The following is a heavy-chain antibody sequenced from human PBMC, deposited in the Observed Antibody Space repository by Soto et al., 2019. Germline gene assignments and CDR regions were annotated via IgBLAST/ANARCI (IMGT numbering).Heavy chain of an antibody. J-gene: IGHJ4*02. CDR2: ISGLSATT. CDR1: GFRFTSFG. Sequence: DVVLVNSGGGFVRPGESLRLSCGASGFRFTSFGMNWVRQGPGKGLEWLSYISGLSATTYYADSVRGRFTVSRDNDMNLVFLQLNNLRGDDTAVYYGTRGGAARPDYWGQGSRVVVSS. V-gene: IGHV3-48*04. D-gene: IGHD2-15*01. CDR3: TRGGAARPDY.